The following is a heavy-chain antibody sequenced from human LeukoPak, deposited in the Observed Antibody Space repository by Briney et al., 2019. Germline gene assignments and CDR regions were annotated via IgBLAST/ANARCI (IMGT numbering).Heavy chain of an antibody. CDR3: ARVNINNWHSCDY. V-gene: IGHV4-4*02. Sequence: SETLSLTCAVSGGSISSNNWWGWVRQPPGKGLEWIGEIYHSGSPNYNPSLKSRATISVDKSRNHFSLNLSSVTAGDTAVYYCARVNINNWHSCDYWGQGTLVTVSS. CDR2: IYHSGSP. CDR1: GGSISSNNW. D-gene: IGHD1-1*01. J-gene: IGHJ4*02.